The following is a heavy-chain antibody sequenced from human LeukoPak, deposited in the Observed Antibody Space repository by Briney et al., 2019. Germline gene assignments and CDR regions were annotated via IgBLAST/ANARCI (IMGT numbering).Heavy chain of an antibody. CDR1: GFTFSSYA. V-gene: IGHV3-23*01. CDR2: ISGSGGST. CDR3: AKGEYYGSGLNWFDP. Sequence: PGGSLRLSCAASGFTFSSYAMSWVRQAPGKGLEWVSAISGSGGSTYYADSVKGRFTISRDNSKNTLYLQMNSLRAEDTAVYYCAKGEYYGSGLNWFDPWGQGTLVTVSS. D-gene: IGHD3-10*01. J-gene: IGHJ5*02.